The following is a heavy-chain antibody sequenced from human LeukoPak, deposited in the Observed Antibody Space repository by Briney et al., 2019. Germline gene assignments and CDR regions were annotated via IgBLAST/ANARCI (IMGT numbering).Heavy chain of an antibody. CDR1: GFTFSSYG. Sequence: GGSLRLSCAASGFTFSSYGMHWIRQAPGKGLEWVAVIWYDGSNKYYADSVKGRFTISRDNSKNTLYLQMNSLRAEDTAVYYCAREAASGYYIDYWGQGTLVTVSS. CDR2: IWYDGSNK. CDR3: AREAASGYYIDY. V-gene: IGHV3-33*01. D-gene: IGHD5-12*01. J-gene: IGHJ4*02.